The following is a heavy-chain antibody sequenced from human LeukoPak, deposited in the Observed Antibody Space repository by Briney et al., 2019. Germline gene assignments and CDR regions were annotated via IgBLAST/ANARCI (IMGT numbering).Heavy chain of an antibody. J-gene: IGHJ4*02. CDR2: IIPILGIA. D-gene: IGHD6-19*01. CDR3: ARSIAVAGTPFDY. V-gene: IGHV1-69*04. CDR1: GYTFTSYD. Sequence: ASVKVSCKASGYTFTSYDINWVRQAPGQGLEWMGRIIPILGIANYAQKFQGRVTITADKSTSTAYMELSSLRSEDTAVYYCARSIAVAGTPFDYWGQGTLVTVSS.